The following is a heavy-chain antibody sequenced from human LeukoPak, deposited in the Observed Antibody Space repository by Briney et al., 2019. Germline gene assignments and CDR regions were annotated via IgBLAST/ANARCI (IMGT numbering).Heavy chain of an antibody. Sequence: GGSLRLSCAASGFTFSSYAMHWVRQAPGKGLEWVAVISYDGSNKYYADSVKGRFTISRDNSKNTLYLQMNSLRAEDTAVYYCARDPGEGYSWFDPWGQGTLVTVSS. J-gene: IGHJ5*02. CDR2: ISYDGSNK. V-gene: IGHV3-30-3*01. CDR1: GFTFSSYA. CDR3: ARDPGEGYSWFDP. D-gene: IGHD3-10*01.